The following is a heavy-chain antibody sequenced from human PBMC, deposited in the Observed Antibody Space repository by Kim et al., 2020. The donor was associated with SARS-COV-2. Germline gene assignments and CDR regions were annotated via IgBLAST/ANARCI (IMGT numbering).Heavy chain of an antibody. CDR3: AREATNSWGY. V-gene: IGHV4-38-2*02. Sequence: SETLSLTCSVSGFSISSGYYWGWLRQPPGKGLEWIGTIYYTGTTYYNPSLKSRVIVSVDTSKNQFSLRVSSITAADTAVYYCAREATNSWGYWGQGTLVTVSS. CDR1: GFSISSGYY. J-gene: IGHJ4*02. D-gene: IGHD6-13*01. CDR2: IYYTGTT.